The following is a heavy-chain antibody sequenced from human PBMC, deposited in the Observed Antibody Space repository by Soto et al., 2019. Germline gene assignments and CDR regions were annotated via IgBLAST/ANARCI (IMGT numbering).Heavy chain of an antibody. CDR1: GFTFSTYD. D-gene: IGHD4-17*01. CDR3: ARRTVTTYHYFDY. Sequence: LRLSCVASGFTFSTYDMNWVRQAPGKGLEWVSSINRASIYIYYADSVRGRFTISRDNAKNSLYLQTDSLRVEDTAVYYCARRTVTTYHYFDYWGQGTLVTVSS. J-gene: IGHJ4*02. V-gene: IGHV3-21*01. CDR2: INRASIYI.